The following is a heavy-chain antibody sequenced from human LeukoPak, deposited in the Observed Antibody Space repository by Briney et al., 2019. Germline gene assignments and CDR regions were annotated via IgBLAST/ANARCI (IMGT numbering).Heavy chain of an antibody. J-gene: IGHJ6*02. CDR1: GFTFSDYY. CDR2: ISSSGSTI. CDR3: ARVVGYCSGGSCPYYYYGMAV. Sequence: PGGSLRLSCAASGFTFSDYYMSWIRQAPGKGLEWVSYISSSGSTIYYADSVKGRFTISRDNAKNSLYLQMNSLRAEDTAVYYCARVVGYCSGGSCPYYYYGMAVWGQGTTVTVSS. D-gene: IGHD2-15*01. V-gene: IGHV3-11*01.